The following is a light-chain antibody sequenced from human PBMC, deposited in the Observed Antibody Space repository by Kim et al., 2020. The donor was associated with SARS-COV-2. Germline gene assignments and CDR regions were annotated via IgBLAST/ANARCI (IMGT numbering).Light chain of an antibody. V-gene: IGLV2-11*03. Sequence: GQSVTISCTGTSSDVGGYNYVSWYQQHPGKAPKLMIFEVFQRPSGVPGRLSGSKSGNTASLTISALQAEDEADYYCCSYAGSYTWVFGGGTQLTVL. J-gene: IGLJ3*02. CDR1: SSDVGGYNY. CDR2: EVF. CDR3: CSYAGSYTWV.